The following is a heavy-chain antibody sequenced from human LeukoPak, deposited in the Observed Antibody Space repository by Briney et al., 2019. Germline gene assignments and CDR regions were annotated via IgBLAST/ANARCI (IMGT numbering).Heavy chain of an antibody. D-gene: IGHD2-21*01. CDR1: GRSISNYY. Sequence: SETLSLTCTVSGRSISNYYWSWIRQPPGKGLEWIGYIYYSGSTNYNPSLKSRVSISVDTSKNQLSLKLSSVTAADTAVYYCARGLLDADAFDIWGQGTMVTVSS. CDR2: IYYSGST. CDR3: ARGLLDADAFDI. V-gene: IGHV4-59*08. J-gene: IGHJ3*02.